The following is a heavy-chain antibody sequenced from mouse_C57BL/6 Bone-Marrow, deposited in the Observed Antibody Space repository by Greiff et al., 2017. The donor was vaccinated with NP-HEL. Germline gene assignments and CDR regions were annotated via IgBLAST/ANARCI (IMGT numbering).Heavy chain of an antibody. Sequence: QVQLKQSGAELARPGASVKLSCKASGYTFTSYGISWVKQRTGQGLEWIGEIYPRRGNTYYNEKFKGKATLTADKSSSTAYMELRSLTSEDSAVYFCARSGGGYFDYWGQGTTLTVSS. CDR2: IYPRRGNT. V-gene: IGHV1-81*01. J-gene: IGHJ2*01. CDR1: GYTFTSYG. CDR3: ARSGGGYFDY. D-gene: IGHD3-1*01.